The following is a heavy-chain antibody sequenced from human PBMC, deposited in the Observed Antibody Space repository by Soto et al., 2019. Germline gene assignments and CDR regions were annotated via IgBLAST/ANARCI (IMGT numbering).Heavy chain of an antibody. D-gene: IGHD3-16*01. J-gene: IGHJ3*02. Sequence: PGGSQRLSCAASGLNFSTYGMSWVRQAPGKGLEWVANIKEDGSEQSYVDSVKGRFTISRDSAENSLYLQMNSLRVEDTAVYYCARTKGAVAFDIWGQGTVVTVSS. CDR3: ARTKGAVAFDI. CDR2: IKEDGSEQ. CDR1: GLNFSTYG. V-gene: IGHV3-7*01.